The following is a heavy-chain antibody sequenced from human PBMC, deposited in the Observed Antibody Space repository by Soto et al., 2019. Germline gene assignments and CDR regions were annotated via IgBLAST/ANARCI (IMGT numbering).Heavy chain of an antibody. V-gene: IGHV3-23*01. CDR3: VREYYVSGVL. Sequence: EVQLLESGGGLVQPGGSLRLSCAASGFTFGSYTMSWVRQAPGQGLQWVSDISDGGHNTYSADSVKGRFTISRDDLKGTLYLQMNNLSAEDTALYYCVREYYVSGVLWGQGTLVTVSS. CDR2: ISDGGHNT. D-gene: IGHD3-10*02. CDR1: GFTFGSYT. J-gene: IGHJ4*02.